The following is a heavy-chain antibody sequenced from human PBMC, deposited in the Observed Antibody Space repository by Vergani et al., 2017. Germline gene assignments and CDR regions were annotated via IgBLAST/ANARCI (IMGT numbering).Heavy chain of an antibody. V-gene: IGHV3-64*01. D-gene: IGHD3-9*01. Sequence: EVQLVESGGGLVQPGGSLRLSCAASGFTFSSYAMHWVRQAPGKGLEYVSAISSNGGSTYYANSVKGRFTISRDNSKNTLYLQMGSLRAEDMAVYYCARVDIFIGYRYAFELWRQGTMVTVSS. CDR3: ARVDIFIGYRYAFEL. J-gene: IGHJ3*01. CDR2: ISSNGGST. CDR1: GFTFSSYA.